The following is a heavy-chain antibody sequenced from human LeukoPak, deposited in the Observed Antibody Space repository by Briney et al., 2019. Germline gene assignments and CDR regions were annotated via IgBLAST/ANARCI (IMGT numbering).Heavy chain of an antibody. D-gene: IGHD2-8*02. V-gene: IGHV3-21*01. J-gene: IGHJ4*02. CDR2: IGRTSAYI. CDR3: ARDERRYCPDSSCYPGDY. CDR1: GFTFSDYA. Sequence: GGSLRLSCAASGFTFSDYAMKWVRQAPGKGLEWVSAIGRTSAYIYYSDSVRGRFTISRDNAKNSVYLQMDSLRAEDTAVYYCARDERRYCPDSSCYPGDYWGQGTLVTVSS.